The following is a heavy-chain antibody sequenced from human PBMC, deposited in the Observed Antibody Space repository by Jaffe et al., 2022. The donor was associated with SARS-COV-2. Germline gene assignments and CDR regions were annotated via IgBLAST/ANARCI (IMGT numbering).Heavy chain of an antibody. D-gene: IGHD3-22*01. CDR2: INPNGGST. CDR1: GYTFTRYY. CDR3: ARGNYDSSGYHFGYY. J-gene: IGHJ4*02. V-gene: IGHV1-46*01. Sequence: QVQLVQSGAEVKKPGASVQVSCKTSGYTFTRYYMHWVRLAPGQGLEWMGIINPNGGSTTYAQKFQGRVTMTRDTSTSTVYMELSSLKSDDTAVYFCARGNYDSSGYHFGYYWGQGTLVTVSS.